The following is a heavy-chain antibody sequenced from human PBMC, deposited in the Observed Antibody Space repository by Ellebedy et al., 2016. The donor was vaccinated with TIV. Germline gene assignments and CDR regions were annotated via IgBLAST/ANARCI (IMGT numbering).Heavy chain of an antibody. CDR3: ARQSSSSGYYYVFDY. CDR2: VYYSGSA. V-gene: IGHV4-59*08. CDR1: GDSINIYY. Sequence: MPGGSLRLSCTVSGDSINIYYWSWIRQPPGKGLEWIGRVYYSGSANYNPSLKSRVTISIDTSKNQFSLKLRSVTAADTAVYYCARQSSSSGYYYVFDYWGQGTLVTVSS. D-gene: IGHD3-22*01. J-gene: IGHJ4*02.